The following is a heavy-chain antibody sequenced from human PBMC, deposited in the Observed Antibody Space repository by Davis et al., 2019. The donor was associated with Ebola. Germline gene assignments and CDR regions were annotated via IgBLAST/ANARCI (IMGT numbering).Heavy chain of an antibody. CDR2: IHPGGSDT. CDR1: GYSFTSYW. D-gene: IGHD6-13*01. Sequence: SPITCCTCSGYSFTSYWISSVRHTPGERPGWMGIIHPGGSDTRYRPSSEGQVTISADNSISTAYLQWSSLKASDTAMYYCARRRIVAAPYYNYGMDVWGQGTTITVSS. CDR3: ARRRIVAAPYYNYGMDV. V-gene: IGHV5-51*01. J-gene: IGHJ6*02.